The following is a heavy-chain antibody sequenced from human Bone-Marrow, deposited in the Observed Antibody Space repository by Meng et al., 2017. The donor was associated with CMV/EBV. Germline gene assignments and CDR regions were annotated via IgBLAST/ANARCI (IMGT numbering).Heavy chain of an antibody. V-gene: IGHV3-53*01. CDR3: ARGALGGATARIYYYYGMDV. Sequence: GGSLRLSCAASGFTVSSNYMSWVRQAPGKGLEWVSVIYSGGSTYYADSVKGRFTISRDNSKNTLYLQMNSLRAEDTAVYYCARGALGGATARIYYYYGMDVWGQGPTVTVSS. J-gene: IGHJ6*02. D-gene: IGHD1-26*01. CDR2: IYSGGST. CDR1: GFTVSSNY.